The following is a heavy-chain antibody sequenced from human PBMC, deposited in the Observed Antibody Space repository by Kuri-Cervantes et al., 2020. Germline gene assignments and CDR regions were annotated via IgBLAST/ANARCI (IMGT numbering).Heavy chain of an antibody. CDR2: IYYSGST. CDR3: ARVPIGWYLFDY. Sequence: SETLSLTCTVSGGSISSYYWSWIRQPPGKGLEWIGYIYYSGSTNYNPSLKSRVTISVDTPKNQFSLKLSSVTAADTAVYYCARVPIGWYLFDYWGQGTLVTVSS. D-gene: IGHD6-19*01. J-gene: IGHJ4*02. V-gene: IGHV4-59*01. CDR1: GGSISSYY.